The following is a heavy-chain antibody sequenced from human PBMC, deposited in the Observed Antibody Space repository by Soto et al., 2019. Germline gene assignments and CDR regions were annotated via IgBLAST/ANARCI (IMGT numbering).Heavy chain of an antibody. D-gene: IGHD1-26*01. J-gene: IGHJ4*02. CDR2: IYYSGST. Sequence: QVQLQESGPGLVKPSQTLSLTCTVSGGSISSGGYYWSWIRQHPGKGLEWIGYIYYSGSTYYNPSIKSRVTQSADTSKNHFSLKLSSVTAADTAVYYCAREGGIVGATAADYWGQGTLVTVSS. V-gene: IGHV4-31*03. CDR1: GGSISSGGYY. CDR3: AREGGIVGATAADY.